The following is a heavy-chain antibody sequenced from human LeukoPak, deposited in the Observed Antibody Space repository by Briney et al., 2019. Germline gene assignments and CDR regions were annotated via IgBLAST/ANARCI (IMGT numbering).Heavy chain of an antibody. CDR3: ARSTQEYCSSTSCPYYFDY. J-gene: IGHJ4*02. CDR2: INPSGGST. Sequence: ASVKVSCKASGYTFTSYYMHWVRQAPGQGLEWMGIINPSGGSTSYAQKLQGRVTMTRDTSTSTVYMELSSLRSEDTAVYYCARSTQEYCSSTSCPYYFDYWGQGTLVTVSS. CDR1: GYTFTSYY. D-gene: IGHD2-2*01. V-gene: IGHV1-46*01.